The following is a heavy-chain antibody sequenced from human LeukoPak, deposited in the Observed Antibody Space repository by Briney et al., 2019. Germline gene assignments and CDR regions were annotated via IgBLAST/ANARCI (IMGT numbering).Heavy chain of an antibody. CDR3: AKAFQYSSSWYDY. CDR2: INSDGSST. J-gene: IGHJ4*02. D-gene: IGHD6-13*01. Sequence: PGGSLRLSCAASGFTFSSYWMHWVRQAPGKGLVWVSRINSDGSSTSYADSVKGRFTISRDNAKNTLYLQMNSLRAEDTAVYYCAKAFQYSSSWYDYWGQGTLVTVSS. V-gene: IGHV3-74*01. CDR1: GFTFSSYW.